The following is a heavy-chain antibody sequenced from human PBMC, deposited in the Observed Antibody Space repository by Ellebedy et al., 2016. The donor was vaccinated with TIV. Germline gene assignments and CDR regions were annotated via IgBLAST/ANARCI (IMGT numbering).Heavy chain of an antibody. CDR1: GGSISSYD. Sequence: MPSETLSLTCTVSGGSISSYDWSWIRQTPGKGLEWIGYMYASGTTKNNPSLKSRVTISVDTSENQFFLKLTSVTAADTAVYYCARHKGTAYDSWGQGILVTVSS. CDR2: MYASGTT. J-gene: IGHJ5*01. V-gene: IGHV4-59*08. CDR3: ARHKGTAYDS.